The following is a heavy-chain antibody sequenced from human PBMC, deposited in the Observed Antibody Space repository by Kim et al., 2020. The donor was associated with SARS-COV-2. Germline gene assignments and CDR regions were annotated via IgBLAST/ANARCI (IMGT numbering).Heavy chain of an antibody. CDR3: ARVPANFWSGYYYYYYGMDV. V-gene: IGHV4-34*01. J-gene: IGHJ6*02. CDR1: GGSFSGYY. CDR2: INHSGST. Sequence: SETLSLTCAVYGGSFSGYYWSWIRQPPGKGLEWIGEINHSGSTNYNPSLKSRVTISVDTSKNQFSLKLSSVTAADTAVYYCARVPANFWSGYYYYYYGMDVWGQGTTVTVSS. D-gene: IGHD3-3*01.